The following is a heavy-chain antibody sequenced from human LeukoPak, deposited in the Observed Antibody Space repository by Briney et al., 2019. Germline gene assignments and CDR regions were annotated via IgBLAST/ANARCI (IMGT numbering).Heavy chain of an antibody. CDR3: ARDGSSWSNWLDS. CDR2: INTDGSST. CDR1: GFTFSSYW. V-gene: IGHV3-74*01. Sequence: PGGSLRLSCAASGFTFSSYWMHWVRQAPGKGLMWVSRINTDGSSTTYADSVKGRFTISRDNAKNTLYLQMNSLRAEDTAVYYCARDGSSWSNWLDSWGQGTMVTVSS. J-gene: IGHJ3*01. D-gene: IGHD6-13*01.